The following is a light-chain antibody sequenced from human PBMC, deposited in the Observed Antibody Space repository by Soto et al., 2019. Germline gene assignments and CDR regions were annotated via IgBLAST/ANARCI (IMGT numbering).Light chain of an antibody. Sequence: QSVLTQPPSASGTPGQRVTISCSGSSSNIGSNTVNWYQQLPGTAPKLLIYSNNQRPSGVPDRFSGSKSGTSASLAISGLQAEDEADYYCQSHDSSLSGHVVFGGGTKVTVL. CDR2: SNN. J-gene: IGLJ2*01. CDR1: SSNIGSNT. V-gene: IGLV1-44*01. CDR3: QSHDSSLSGHVV.